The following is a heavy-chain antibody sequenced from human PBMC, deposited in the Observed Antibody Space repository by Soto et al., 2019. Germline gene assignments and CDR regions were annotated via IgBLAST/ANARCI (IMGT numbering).Heavy chain of an antibody. J-gene: IGHJ4*02. CDR3: AAFVVPASRNTDFDF. V-gene: IGHV4-39*01. CDR1: GISVSSNDYY. D-gene: IGHD2-15*01. CDR2: LFYSGST. Sequence: SETLSLTCTVSGISVSSNDYYWGWVRQSPGKGLDWIGNLFYSGSTFYNPSLRSRVTISADTSKNQFSLRLSSVAAADTAVYYCAAFVVPASRNTDFDFWGKGTLVTVS.